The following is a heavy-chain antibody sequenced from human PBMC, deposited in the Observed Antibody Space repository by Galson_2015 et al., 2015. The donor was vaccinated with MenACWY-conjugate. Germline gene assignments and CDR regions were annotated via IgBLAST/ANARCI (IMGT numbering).Heavy chain of an antibody. J-gene: IGHJ4*02. D-gene: IGHD2-2*01. Sequence: SLRLSCAASGFPFSDYSMNWVRQAPGKGLEWASFISSSSSYVYYADSVKGRFTVSKDNAKNSLYLQMTSLRAEDTAVYYCARDPGTIIKYHFDHWGQGTLVTVSS. CDR1: GFPFSDYS. CDR2: ISSSSSYV. V-gene: IGHV3-21*01. CDR3: ARDPGTIIKYHFDH.